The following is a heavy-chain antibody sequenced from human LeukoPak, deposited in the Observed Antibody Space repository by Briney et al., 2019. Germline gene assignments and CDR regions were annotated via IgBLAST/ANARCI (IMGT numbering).Heavy chain of an antibody. CDR1: GGSISSGDYY. CDR3: ARVEMATIRLNGMDV. J-gene: IGHJ6*02. V-gene: IGHV4-61*08. CDR2: IYYSGST. D-gene: IGHD5-24*01. Sequence: SPSETLSLTCTVSGGSISSGDYYWSWIRQPPGKGLEWIGYIYYSGSTNYNASLKNRVTISVDTSKNQFSLKLSSVTAADTAVYYCARVEMATIRLNGMDVWGQGTTVTVSS.